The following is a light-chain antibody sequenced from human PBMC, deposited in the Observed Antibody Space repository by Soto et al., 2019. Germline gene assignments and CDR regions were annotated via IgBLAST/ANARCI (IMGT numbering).Light chain of an antibody. Sequence: QSALTQPASVSGSPGQSIAISCTGTFSDVGGYDYVSWYQQHPDKAPKLMIYEVTKRPSGVSNRFSGSKSGNTASLTISGLQPEDEADSYCSSHTSGSTRVFGSGTKPTVL. CDR2: EVT. CDR3: SSHTSGSTRV. CDR1: FSDVGGYDY. V-gene: IGLV2-14*01. J-gene: IGLJ1*01.